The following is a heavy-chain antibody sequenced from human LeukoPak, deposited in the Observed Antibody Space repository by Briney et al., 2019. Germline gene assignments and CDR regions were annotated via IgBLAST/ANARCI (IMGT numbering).Heavy chain of an antibody. V-gene: IGHV3-23*01. CDR3: AKVSDIVATIPGYFDY. J-gene: IGHJ4*02. D-gene: IGHD5-12*01. Sequence: GGSLRLSCAASGFTFSSYAMSWVRQAPGKGLEWVSAISGSGGSTYYADSVKGRFTISRDNSKNTPYLQMNSLRAEDTAVYYCAKVSDIVATIPGYFDYWGQGTLVTVSS. CDR1: GFTFSSYA. CDR2: ISGSGGST.